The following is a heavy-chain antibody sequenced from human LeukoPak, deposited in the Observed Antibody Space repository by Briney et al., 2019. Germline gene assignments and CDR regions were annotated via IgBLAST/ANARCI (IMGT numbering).Heavy chain of an antibody. D-gene: IGHD4-17*01. CDR2: INPNSGGT. CDR3: ARGQGNGDYAAG. V-gene: IGHV1-2*02. Sequence: ASVNVSCKASVYTFTGYYMHWVRQAPGQGLAWMGWINPNSGGTNYAQKFQGRVTMTRDTSISTAYMELSRLRSDDTAVYYCARGQGNGDYAAGWGQGTLVTVSS. J-gene: IGHJ4*02. CDR1: VYTFTGYY.